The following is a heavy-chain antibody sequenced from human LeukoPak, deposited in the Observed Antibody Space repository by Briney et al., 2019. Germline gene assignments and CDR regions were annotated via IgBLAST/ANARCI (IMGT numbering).Heavy chain of an antibody. CDR2: IIPLFGTA. CDR1: GGTFSNYA. Sequence: LVKVSCKASGGTFSNYAFNWVRQAPGQGLEWMGGIIPLFGTANYAQKFQGRVTITADESTSTAYMELGSLRSEDTAVYYCARGRTVSTSWYPYDYWGQGTLVTVSS. J-gene: IGHJ4*02. V-gene: IGHV1-69*13. D-gene: IGHD6-13*01. CDR3: ARGRTVSTSWYPYDY.